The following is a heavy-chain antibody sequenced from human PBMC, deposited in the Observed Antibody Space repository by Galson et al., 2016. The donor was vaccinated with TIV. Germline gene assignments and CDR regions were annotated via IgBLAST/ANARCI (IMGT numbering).Heavy chain of an antibody. CDR3: ARELAHVDSVILNADAFDI. V-gene: IGHV1-69*08. CDR2: IIPLLERS. D-gene: IGHD5-18*01. J-gene: IGHJ3*02. Sequence: SVKVSCKASGDTFSSLSIIWVRQAPGQGLEWMGRIIPLLERSNYAQNFQGRVTITADKSTSTTYMELSSLRSEDTAVYYCARELAHVDSVILNADAFDIWGQGTIVAVSS. CDR1: GDTFSSLS.